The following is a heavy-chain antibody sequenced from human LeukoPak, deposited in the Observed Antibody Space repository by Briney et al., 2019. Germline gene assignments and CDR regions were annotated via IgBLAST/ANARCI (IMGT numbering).Heavy chain of an antibody. Sequence: ASVKVSCKASGYTFTGYYMHWVRQAPGQGLEWMGWINPNSGGTNYAQKFQGRVTMTRDTSISTAYMELSRLRSDDTAVYYCARAHRLERRSNWFDPWGQGTLVTVSS. D-gene: IGHD1-1*01. J-gene: IGHJ5*02. V-gene: IGHV1-2*02. CDR1: GYTFTGYY. CDR2: INPNSGGT. CDR3: ARAHRLERRSNWFDP.